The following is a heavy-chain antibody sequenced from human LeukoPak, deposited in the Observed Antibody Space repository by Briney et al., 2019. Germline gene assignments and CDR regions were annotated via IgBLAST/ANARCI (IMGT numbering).Heavy chain of an antibody. J-gene: IGHJ4*02. Sequence: GGSLRLSCAASGFTFSRYWMHWVRQAPGKGLVWVSRINRDGGIINYADSVRGRFTISRDNGKSTLYLQMNSLRAEDTAVYYCARDSRRILPSDWGQGTLVTVSS. CDR2: INRDGGII. V-gene: IGHV3-74*01. CDR1: GFTFSRYW. CDR3: ARDSRRILPSD. D-gene: IGHD2-15*01.